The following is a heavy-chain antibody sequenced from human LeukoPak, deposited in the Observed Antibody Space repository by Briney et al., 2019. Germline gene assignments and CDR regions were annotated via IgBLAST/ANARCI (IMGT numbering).Heavy chain of an antibody. Sequence: SETLSLTCTVSGGSIRRSTYYWGWIRQPPGKGLEWIGSIYQSGNTYHNPSLKSRVTISVDTSKNQFSLRLSSVTAADTAVYYCAGHEGPTGFEYYFDYWGQGTLVTVSS. J-gene: IGHJ4*02. D-gene: IGHD3-9*01. V-gene: IGHV4-39*01. CDR3: AGHEGPTGFEYYFDY. CDR2: IYQSGNT. CDR1: GGSIRRSTYY.